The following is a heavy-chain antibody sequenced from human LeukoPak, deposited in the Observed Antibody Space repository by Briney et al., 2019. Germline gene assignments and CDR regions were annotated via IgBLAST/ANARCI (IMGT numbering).Heavy chain of an antibody. CDR1: GYTFTGYY. D-gene: IGHD2-8*01. J-gene: IGHJ3*02. Sequence: ASVKVSCKASGYTFTGYYMHWVQQAPGQGLEWMGWINPNSGGTNYAQKFQGRVTMTRDTSISTAYMELSRLRSDDTAVYYCARGDIVLRPRGDAFDIWGQGTMVTVSS. CDR3: ARGDIVLRPRGDAFDI. CDR2: INPNSGGT. V-gene: IGHV1-2*02.